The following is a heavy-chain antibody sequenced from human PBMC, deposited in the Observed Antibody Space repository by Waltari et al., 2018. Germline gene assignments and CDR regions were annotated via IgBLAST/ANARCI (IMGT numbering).Heavy chain of an antibody. CDR2: IYHSGST. V-gene: IGHV4-38-2*01. CDR1: GSSISSGYY. CDR3: ARHIADYYYYYMDV. J-gene: IGHJ6*03. Sequence: QVQLQESGPGLVKLSATLSLTCAVPGSSISSGYYWGWNRQPPGKGLEWIGSIYHSGSTYYNPSLKSRVTISVDTSKNQFSLKLSSVTAADTAVYYCARHIADYYYYYMDVWGKGTTVTVSS. D-gene: IGHD2-21*01.